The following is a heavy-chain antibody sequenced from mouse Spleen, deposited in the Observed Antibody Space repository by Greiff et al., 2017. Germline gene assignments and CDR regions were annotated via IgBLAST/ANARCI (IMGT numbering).Heavy chain of an antibody. V-gene: IGHV1-22*01. CDR2: INPNNGGT. CDR1: GYTFTDYN. CDR3: ARWEFITLDY. D-gene: IGHD1-2*01. J-gene: IGHJ2*01. Sequence: VQLKESGPELVKPGASVKMSCKASGYTFTDYNMHWVKQSHGKSLEWIGYINPNNGGTSYNQKFKGKATLTVNKSSSTAYMELRSLTSEDSAVYYCARWEFITLDYWGQGTTLTVSS.